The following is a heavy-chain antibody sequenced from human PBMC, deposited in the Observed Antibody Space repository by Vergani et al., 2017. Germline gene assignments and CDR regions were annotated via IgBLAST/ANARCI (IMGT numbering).Heavy chain of an antibody. Sequence: QVQLQQWGGGLLKTSETLSLTCVVNGGSFTSYHWTWIRQSPGEGLEWVGDIDHTGRPDYNPSLKSLLTMSVDKSRNPFSLTLKSVTATDTAIYFCARVNTETNGHLYYYYYMDVWGQGTAVTVS. D-gene: IGHD4-11*01. CDR1: GGSFTSYH. CDR2: IDHTGRP. V-gene: IGHV4-34*01. J-gene: IGHJ6*03. CDR3: ARVNTETNGHLYYYYYMDV.